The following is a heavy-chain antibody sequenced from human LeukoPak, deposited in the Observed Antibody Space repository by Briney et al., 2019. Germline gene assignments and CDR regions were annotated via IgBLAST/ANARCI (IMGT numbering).Heavy chain of an antibody. V-gene: IGHV4-39*01. D-gene: IGHD2-15*01. J-gene: IGHJ5*01. CDR3: ARQGSPGGINWFDS. Sequence: PSETLSLTCTVSGDSISSSSYFWGWIRQPPGKGLEWIGSIYYSGSTYYNPSLNSRVTMSVDTSKNQFSLKLSSVTAADTAVYYCARQGSPGGINWFDSWGQGTLVTVSS. CDR2: IYYSGST. CDR1: GDSISSSSYF.